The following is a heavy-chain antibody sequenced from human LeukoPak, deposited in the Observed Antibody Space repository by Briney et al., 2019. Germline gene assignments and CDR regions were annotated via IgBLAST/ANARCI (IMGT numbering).Heavy chain of an antibody. J-gene: IGHJ6*02. CDR3: ARGRIQLQLRGYYYGMDV. CDR2: INHSGST. D-gene: IGHD5-18*01. Sequence: SETLSLTCAVSGYSISSGYYWSWIRQPPGKGLEWIGEINHSGSTNYNPSLKSRVTISVDTSKNQFSLKLSSVTAADTAVYYCARGRIQLQLRGYYYGMDVWGQGTTVTVSS. CDR1: GYSISSGYY. V-gene: IGHV4-34*01.